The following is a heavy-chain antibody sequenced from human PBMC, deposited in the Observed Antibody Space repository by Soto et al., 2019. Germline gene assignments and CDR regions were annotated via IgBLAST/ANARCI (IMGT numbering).Heavy chain of an antibody. J-gene: IGHJ5*02. CDR1: GGSISSFNW. Sequence: QVRLQESGPGLVKPSGTLSLICAVSGGSISSFNWWSWVRQSPEKGLEWIGEIYHNGSTSYNPSLKSRLTISVDKSKNQFSLELTSVTAADTAVYYCARDWGTTGWYWFDPWGQGTLVTVSS. CDR3: ARDWGTTGWYWFDP. CDR2: IYHNGST. V-gene: IGHV4-4*02. D-gene: IGHD1-1*01.